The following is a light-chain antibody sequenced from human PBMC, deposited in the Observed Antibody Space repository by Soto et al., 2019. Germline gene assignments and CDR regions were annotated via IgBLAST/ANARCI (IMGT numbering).Light chain of an antibody. V-gene: IGKV3-20*01. CDR3: QQYGSSPRT. CDR1: QSLSSSQ. CDR2: DAS. J-gene: IGKJ1*01. Sequence: ETVMTQSPATLSLSPGERATLSCRASQSLSSSQLAWYQQKPGQAPRLLIHDASSRATGISVRFTGSGSGTDFTLTITTLETEDFAVYYCQQYGSSPRTFGLGTKVDIK.